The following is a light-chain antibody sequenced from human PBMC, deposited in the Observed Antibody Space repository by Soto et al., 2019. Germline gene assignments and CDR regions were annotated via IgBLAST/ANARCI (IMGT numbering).Light chain of an antibody. CDR3: QQYYSTPLT. Sequence: DIVMTLAPDSLAVSLGDRATIYCKSSPGVLYSSNNKNYLAWYQQKPGQPPKLLIYGASTRESGVPERFSGSGSGTDFTLTISSLQAEDVAVYYCQQYYSTPLTFGGGTKVDIK. V-gene: IGKV4-1*01. CDR1: PGVLYSSNNKNY. J-gene: IGKJ4*02. CDR2: GAS.